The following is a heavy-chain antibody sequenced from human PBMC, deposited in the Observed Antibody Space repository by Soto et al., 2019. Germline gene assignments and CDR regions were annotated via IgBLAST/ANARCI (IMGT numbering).Heavy chain of an antibody. Sequence: QVQLVQSGAEVKMPGASVKASCKASGYTFTSYYMHWVRQAPGQGLEWMGIINPSDGSTTYAQKFKGRVTIARDTSKSTVYMGLSSLRSGDKAMYFCARGGHYYDSVAGWFDPWGQGILVTVSS. D-gene: IGHD3-22*01. CDR3: ARGGHYYDSVAGWFDP. CDR2: INPSDGST. V-gene: IGHV1-46*01. CDR1: GYTFTSYY. J-gene: IGHJ5*02.